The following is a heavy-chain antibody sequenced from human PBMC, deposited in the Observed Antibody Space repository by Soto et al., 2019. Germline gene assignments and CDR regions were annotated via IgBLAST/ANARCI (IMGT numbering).Heavy chain of an antibody. Sequence: EVQLVESGGGLVQPGGSLRLSCAASGFTFSTYWMPWFRQPPGKGLEWVANMDQDGSETYYVDSVRGRFTVSRDNAKNSLYLQMNSLRVEDTAVYYCVCGGNFFIYWGQGTLVTVSP. D-gene: IGHD3-16*01. J-gene: IGHJ4*02. CDR2: MDQDGSET. V-gene: IGHV3-7*01. CDR3: VCGGNFFIY. CDR1: GFTFSTYW.